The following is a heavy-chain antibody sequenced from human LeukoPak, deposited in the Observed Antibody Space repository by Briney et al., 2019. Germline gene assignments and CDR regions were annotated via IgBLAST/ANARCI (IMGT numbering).Heavy chain of an antibody. CDR3: ARDGVRDGLYFDR. V-gene: IGHV3-21*01. CDR1: GFTFSSYS. D-gene: IGHD5-24*01. J-gene: IGHJ4*02. CDR2: ISSTSTYI. Sequence: GGSLRLSCAASGFTFSSYSMNWVRQAPGKGLEWVSSISSTSTYIDYADSVKGRFTISRDNAKNSLYLQMNSLRDEDTAVYSCARDGVRDGLYFDRWGQGTLVTVSS.